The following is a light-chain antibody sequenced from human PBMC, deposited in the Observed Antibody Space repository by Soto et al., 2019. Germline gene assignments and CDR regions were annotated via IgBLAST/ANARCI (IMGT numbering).Light chain of an antibody. Sequence: QSVLTPPASVSGSPGQSITISCTGTSSDVGGYNYVSWYQQHPGKAPKLMIYDVSNRPSGVSNRFSGSKSGNTASLTISGLQAEDEADDYCSSYTSSSTLYVFGTGTKLTVL. V-gene: IGLV2-14*01. CDR3: SSYTSSSTLYV. CDR1: SSDVGGYNY. CDR2: DVS. J-gene: IGLJ1*01.